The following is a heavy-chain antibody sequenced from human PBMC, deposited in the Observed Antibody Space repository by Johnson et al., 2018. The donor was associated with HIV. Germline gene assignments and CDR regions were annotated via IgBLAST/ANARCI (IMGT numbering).Heavy chain of an antibody. V-gene: IGHV3-30-3*01. D-gene: IGHD2-21*02. CDR1: GFTFSDYA. Sequence: QVQLVESGGGVVQPGRSLTLSCIGSGFTFSDYAIHWVRQAPGKGLEWVAVISDDGTNKYYADSVKGRFTISSENSENTLYLQMNSLRTEDTAGYYCARDADSDAFDIWGQGTLVTVSS. J-gene: IGHJ3*02. CDR3: ARDADSDAFDI. CDR2: ISDDGTNK.